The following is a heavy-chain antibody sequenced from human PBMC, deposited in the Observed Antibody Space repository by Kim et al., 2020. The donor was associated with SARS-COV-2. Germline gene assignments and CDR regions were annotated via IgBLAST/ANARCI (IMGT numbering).Heavy chain of an antibody. V-gene: IGHV3-48*04. CDR1: GFTFSSYS. CDR3: ARGVGSSWYLRPNWFDP. CDR2: ISSSSSTI. J-gene: IGHJ5*02. Sequence: GGSLRLSCAASGFTFSSYSMNWVRQAPGKGLEWVSYISSSSSTIYYADSVKGRFTISRDNAKNSLYLQMNSLRAEDTAVYYCARGVGSSWYLRPNWFDPWGQGTLVTVSS. D-gene: IGHD6-13*01.